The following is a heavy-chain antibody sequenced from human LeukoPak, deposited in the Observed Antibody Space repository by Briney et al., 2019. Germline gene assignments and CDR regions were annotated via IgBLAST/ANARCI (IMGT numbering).Heavy chain of an antibody. CDR1: GFTFSDYY. Sequence: GGSLRLSCAASGFTFSDYYMSWIRQAPGKGLEWVANIKQDGSEKYYVDSIKGRFTISRDNAKNSLYVQMNNLRAEDTAVYYCARDRGWGDYWGQGTLVTVSS. D-gene: IGHD3-16*01. V-gene: IGHV3-7*01. CDR3: ARDRGWGDY. J-gene: IGHJ4*02. CDR2: IKQDGSEK.